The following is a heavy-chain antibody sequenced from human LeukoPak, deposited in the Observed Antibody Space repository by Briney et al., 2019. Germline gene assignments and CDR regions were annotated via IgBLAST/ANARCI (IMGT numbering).Heavy chain of an antibody. D-gene: IGHD2-2*01. J-gene: IGHJ4*02. CDR2: ISYDGSNK. V-gene: IGHV3-30-3*01. Sequence: GRSPRLSCAASGFTFSSYAMHWVRQAPGKGLEWVAVISYDGSNKYYADSVKGRFTISRDNSKNTLYLQMNSLRAEDTAVYYCASAMSPEFDYWGQGTLVTVSS. CDR3: ASAMSPEFDY. CDR1: GFTFSSYA.